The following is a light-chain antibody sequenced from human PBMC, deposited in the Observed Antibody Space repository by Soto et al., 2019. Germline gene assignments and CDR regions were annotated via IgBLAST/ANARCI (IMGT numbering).Light chain of an antibody. CDR1: RAIVNS. Sequence: DIQMTQSPSSLSASVGDTVTITCRASRAIVNSLNWYQQKPGKAPDRLIYSASTLKTGVPSRFSGSGSGTDFTLTITSLLPEDFATYYCQQSFTNPYTFGQGNKLEI. V-gene: IGKV1-39*01. CDR2: SAS. J-gene: IGKJ2*01. CDR3: QQSFTNPYT.